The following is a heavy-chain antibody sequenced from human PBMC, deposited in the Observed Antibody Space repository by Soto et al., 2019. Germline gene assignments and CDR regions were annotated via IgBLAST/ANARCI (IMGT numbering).Heavy chain of an antibody. CDR3: ARGSYGDYGNYYYYGMDV. Sequence: SVKVSCKASGGTFSSYAISWVRQAPGQGLEWMGGIIPIFGTANYAQKFQGRVTITADESTSTAYMELSSLRSEDTAVYYCARGSYGDYGNYYYYGMDVWGQGTTVTVSS. CDR2: IIPIFGTA. V-gene: IGHV1-69*13. D-gene: IGHD4-17*01. J-gene: IGHJ6*02. CDR1: GGTFSSYA.